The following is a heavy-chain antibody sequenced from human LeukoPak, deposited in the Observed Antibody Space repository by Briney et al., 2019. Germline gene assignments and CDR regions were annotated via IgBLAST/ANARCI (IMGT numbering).Heavy chain of an antibody. CDR2: IYYSGSS. CDR3: ARVPRSYYYYYYMDV. Sequence: SETLSLTCNVSGGSISGYHGSWIRQPPGKGLEWLGYIYYSGSSNYNPSLKSRVTMSADKSKNQFSLKLSSVTAADTAVYYCARVPRSYYYYYYMDVWGKGTTVTVSS. V-gene: IGHV4-59*01. J-gene: IGHJ6*03. CDR1: GGSISGYH.